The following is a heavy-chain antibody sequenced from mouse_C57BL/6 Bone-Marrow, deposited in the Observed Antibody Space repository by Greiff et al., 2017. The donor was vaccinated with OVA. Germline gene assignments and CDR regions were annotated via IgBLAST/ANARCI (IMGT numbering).Heavy chain of an antibody. CDR3: ARGRVFDY. V-gene: IGHV3-6*01. J-gene: IGHJ2*01. Sequence: EVHLVESGPGLVKPSQSLSLTCSVTGYSITSGYYWNWIRQFPGNKLEWMGYISYDGSNNYNPSLKNRISITRDTSKNRFFLKLNSVTTEDTATYYCARGRVFDYWGQGTTLTVSS. CDR1: GYSITSGYY. CDR2: ISYDGSN.